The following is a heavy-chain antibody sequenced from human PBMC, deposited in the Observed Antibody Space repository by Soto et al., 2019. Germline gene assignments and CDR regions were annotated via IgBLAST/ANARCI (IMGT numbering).Heavy chain of an antibody. Sequence: QVQLQESGPGLVKPSGTLSLTCAVSGGSVNTNKWWSWVRQPPGKGLEWIGEIHSSGSTNYNPSLKSRVTIVVDKSKNQFSVKLTSVTAADTAVYFCAGQWLTGYGAFDSWGQGTLVTVSS. CDR2: IHSSGST. D-gene: IGHD3-9*01. CDR1: GGSVNTNKW. J-gene: IGHJ5*01. CDR3: AGQWLTGYGAFDS. V-gene: IGHV4-4*02.